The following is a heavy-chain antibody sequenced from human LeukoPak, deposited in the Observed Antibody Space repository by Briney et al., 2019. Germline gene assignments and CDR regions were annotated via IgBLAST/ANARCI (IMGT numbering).Heavy chain of an antibody. J-gene: IGHJ4*02. V-gene: IGHV3-7*01. CDR1: GFTFSSYW. CDR3: VRDRGWLQFDY. D-gene: IGHD5-24*01. Sequence: GGSLRLSCAASGFTFSSYWMSWVRQAPGKGLEWVANIKEDGSDKYYMDSVKGRFTISKDNAKNSPYLQMNSLRAEDTAVYYCVRDRGWLQFDYWGQGTLVTVSS. CDR2: IKEDGSDK.